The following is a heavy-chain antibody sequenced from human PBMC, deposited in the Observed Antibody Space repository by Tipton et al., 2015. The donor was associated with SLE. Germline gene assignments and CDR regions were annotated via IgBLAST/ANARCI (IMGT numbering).Heavy chain of an antibody. J-gene: IGHJ4*02. CDR2: ISSSGSTI. Sequence: SLRLSCAASGFTFSSYEMNWVRQAPGKGLEWVSYISSSGSTIYYADSVKGRFTISRDNSKNTLYLQMNSLRAEDTAVYYCAKDGRTAAGTENGYWGQGTLVTVSS. CDR1: GFTFSSYE. D-gene: IGHD6-13*01. V-gene: IGHV3-48*03. CDR3: AKDGRTAAGTENGY.